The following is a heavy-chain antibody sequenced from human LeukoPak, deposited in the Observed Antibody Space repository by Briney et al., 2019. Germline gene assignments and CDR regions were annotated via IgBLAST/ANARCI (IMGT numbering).Heavy chain of an antibody. V-gene: IGHV4-34*01. CDR2: INHSGSA. J-gene: IGHJ4*02. Sequence: SETLSLTCAVYGGSFSGYYWSWIRQPPGKGLEWIGEINHSGSANYNPSLKSRVTISVDTSNNQFSLKLSSVTAADTAVYYCVQGLGVYWGQGTLVTVSS. D-gene: IGHD6-19*01. CDR3: VQGLGVY. CDR1: GGSFSGYY.